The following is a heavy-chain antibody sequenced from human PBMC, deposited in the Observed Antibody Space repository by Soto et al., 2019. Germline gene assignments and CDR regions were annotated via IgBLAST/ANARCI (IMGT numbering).Heavy chain of an antibody. CDR3: ASRLSYDSSGYYHY. J-gene: IGHJ4*02. V-gene: IGHV4-39*01. CDR1: GGSISSSSYY. Sequence: SETLSLTCTVSGGSISSSSYYWGWIRQPPGKGLEWIGSMYYSGSTYYNPSLKSRVTISVDTSKNQFSLNLSSVTAANTAVYYCASRLSYDSSGYYHYWGQGTLVTVSS. CDR2: MYYSGST. D-gene: IGHD3-22*01.